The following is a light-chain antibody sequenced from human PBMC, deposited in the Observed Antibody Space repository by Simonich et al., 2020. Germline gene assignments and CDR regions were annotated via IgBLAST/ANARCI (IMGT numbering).Light chain of an antibody. V-gene: IGKV3-15*01. CDR3: QQYNNWPWT. CDR2: GAS. CDR1: QSFSIN. Sequence: EIVMPQSPATLSVSPGERATLSCRASQSFSINLAWYQQKPGKAPRLLIYGASNRATGIPARFSGSGSGTEFTLTISSMQAEDFAVYYCQQYNNWPWTFGQGTKVEIK. J-gene: IGKJ1*01.